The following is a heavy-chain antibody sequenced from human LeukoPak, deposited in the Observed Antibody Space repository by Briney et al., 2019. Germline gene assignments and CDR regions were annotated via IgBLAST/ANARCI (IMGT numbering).Heavy chain of an antibody. CDR3: ARDLSYYGDRAFDY. D-gene: IGHD3-10*01. J-gene: IGHJ4*02. CDR1: GGTFNSYS. CDR2: IIPVFGTT. Sequence: SVKVSCTASGGTFNSYSFSWVRQAPRQGLEWMGGIIPVFGTTNYALKFQDRVTITADGSTSTAYMELSSLRSEDTAVYYCARDLSYYGDRAFDYWGQGTLVTVSS. V-gene: IGHV1-69*01.